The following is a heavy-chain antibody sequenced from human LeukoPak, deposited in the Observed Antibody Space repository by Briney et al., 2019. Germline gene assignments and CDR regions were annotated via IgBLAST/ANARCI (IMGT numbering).Heavy chain of an antibody. CDR1: GGTFSSYA. CDR3: ARVVTDSSSWSSPVPAEYFQH. D-gene: IGHD6-13*01. J-gene: IGHJ1*01. V-gene: IGHV1-69*05. CDR2: IIPIFGTT. Sequence: SVKVSCKASGGTFSSYAISWVRQAHGQGLEWMGRIIPIFGTTNYAQKFQGRVTITTDESTSTAYMELSSLRSEDTAVYYCARVVTDSSSWSSPVPAEYFQHWGQGTLVTVSS.